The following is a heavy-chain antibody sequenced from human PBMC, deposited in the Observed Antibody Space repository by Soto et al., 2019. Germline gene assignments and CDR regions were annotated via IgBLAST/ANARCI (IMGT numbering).Heavy chain of an antibody. J-gene: IGHJ6*02. CDR3: ARDCSGGSCSPGMDV. CDR1: GFNFNSYT. V-gene: IGHV3-21*01. CDR2: ISSSGYI. D-gene: IGHD2-15*01. Sequence: LRLSCAASGFNFNSYTINWVRQAPGKRLEWLSSISSSGYIFSTDSVRGRFTISRDNAKNSVYLQINSLRAEDTAVYFCARDCSGGSCSPGMDVWGQGTTVTVSS.